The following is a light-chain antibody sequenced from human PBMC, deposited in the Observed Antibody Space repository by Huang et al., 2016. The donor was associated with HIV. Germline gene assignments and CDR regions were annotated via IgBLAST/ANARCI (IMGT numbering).Light chain of an antibody. CDR3: LQRDGWPLT. Sequence: EIVLTQSPATMSLSTVERATLSCGAIQHISGYLAWYQQKPGHAPRLLIYEASIRATGIPVRFSGSGAGTDFSFSISSLEHEEFAFYYCLQRDGWPLTFGGGTKVEIK. CDR2: EAS. J-gene: IGKJ4*01. CDR1: QHISGY. V-gene: IGKV3-11*01.